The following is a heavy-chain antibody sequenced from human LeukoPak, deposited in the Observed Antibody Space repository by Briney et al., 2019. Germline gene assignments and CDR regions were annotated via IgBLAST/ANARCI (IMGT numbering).Heavy chain of an antibody. CDR1: GGSFSGYY. V-gene: IGHV4-34*01. CDR2: INHSGSI. CDR3: ASFRMLTTTYYSTPSGYKGFDN. J-gene: IGHJ4*02. D-gene: IGHD3-22*01. Sequence: ASETLSLTCAVFGGSFSGYYWSWIRQPPGKGLEWIGEINHSGSINYNSSLKSRVTISVDTSKNQFSLKLSSVTAADTAVYSCASFRMLTTTYYSTPSGYKGFDNWGQGTLVTVSS.